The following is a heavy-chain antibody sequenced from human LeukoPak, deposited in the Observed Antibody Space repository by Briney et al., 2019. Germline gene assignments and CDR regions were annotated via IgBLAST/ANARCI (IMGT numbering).Heavy chain of an antibody. CDR2: IKSKTDGGTT. V-gene: IGHV3-15*07. D-gene: IGHD2-21*01. J-gene: IGHJ4*02. CDR3: ITPLPYSAQ. Sequence: GGSLGLSCAASGFTFSNAWMNWVRQAPGKGLEWVGRIKSKTDGGTTDYAAPVKDRFSISRDDSKSMMYLQMNSLKTEDTAVYYCITPLPYSAQGGQGTLVTVSS. CDR1: GFTFSNAW.